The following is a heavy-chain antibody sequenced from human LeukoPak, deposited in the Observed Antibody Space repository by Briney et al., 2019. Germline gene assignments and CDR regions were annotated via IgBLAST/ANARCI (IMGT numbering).Heavy chain of an antibody. CDR1: GDSISSNTW. Sequence: PSGTLSLTCAVSGDSISSNTWWSWVRQPPGKGLEWIGEIFHGGSTNYNPSLMSRVTVSVDTSKNQFSLKLSSVTAADTAVYYCARDPWGIGPAFDYWGQGTLVTVSS. V-gene: IGHV4-4*02. D-gene: IGHD1-26*01. CDR2: IFHGGST. CDR3: ARDPWGIGPAFDY. J-gene: IGHJ4*02.